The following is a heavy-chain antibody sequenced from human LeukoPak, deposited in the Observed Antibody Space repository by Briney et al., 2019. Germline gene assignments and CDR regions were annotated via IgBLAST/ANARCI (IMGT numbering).Heavy chain of an antibody. CDR2: MKSNSGHT. J-gene: IGHJ4*02. D-gene: IGHD7-27*01. CDR1: GYTFTSFD. Sequence: ASVKVSCKASGYTFTSFDFNWVQQATGQGLEWMGWMKSNSGHTGYAQKFQGRVTMTRDTSISTAYMELSSLTFEDTAVYYCARGPPNWGMVGYWGQGTLVTVSS. CDR3: ARGPPNWGMVGY. V-gene: IGHV1-8*01.